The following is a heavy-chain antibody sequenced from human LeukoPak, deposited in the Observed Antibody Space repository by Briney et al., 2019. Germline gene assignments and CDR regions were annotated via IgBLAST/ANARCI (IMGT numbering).Heavy chain of an antibody. Sequence: GGSLRLSCAASGFTFSSYGMHWVRQAPGKGLEWVAVISYDGSNKYYADSVKGRFTISRDNSRNTLFLQMNNLRPEDTALYYCARGGTPPTNMTVCGVVIIDWGQGTLVTVSS. V-gene: IGHV3-30*03. CDR2: ISYDGSNK. D-gene: IGHD3-3*01. J-gene: IGHJ4*02. CDR1: GFTFSSYG. CDR3: ARGGTPPTNMTVCGVVIID.